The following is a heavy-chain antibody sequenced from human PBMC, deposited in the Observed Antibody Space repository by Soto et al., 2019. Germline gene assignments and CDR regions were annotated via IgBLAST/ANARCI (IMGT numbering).Heavy chain of an antibody. Sequence: GGSLRLSCAASGFTFSSYAMSWVRQAPGKGLEWVSAISGSGGSTYYADSVKGRFTISRDNSKNTLYLQMNSLRAEDTAVYYCAKDWVGGTRRNSVLVDYWGQGTLVTVSS. CDR2: ISGSGGST. V-gene: IGHV3-23*01. CDR1: GFTFSSYA. CDR3: AKDWVGGTRRNSVLVDY. D-gene: IGHD5-12*01. J-gene: IGHJ4*02.